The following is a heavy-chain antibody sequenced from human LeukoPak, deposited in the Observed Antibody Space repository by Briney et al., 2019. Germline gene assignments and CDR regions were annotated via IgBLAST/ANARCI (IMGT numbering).Heavy chain of an antibody. J-gene: IGHJ4*02. D-gene: IGHD1-7*01. CDR1: GGTFSSYA. V-gene: IGHV1-69*05. CDR3: ARRDITGTWFDY. CDR2: IIPIFGTA. Sequence: GASVKVSCKASGGTFSSYAISWVRQAPGQGLEWMGGIIPIFGTANYAQKFQGRVTITTDESMSTAYTELSSLRSEDTAVYYCARRDITGTWFDYWGQGTLVTVSS.